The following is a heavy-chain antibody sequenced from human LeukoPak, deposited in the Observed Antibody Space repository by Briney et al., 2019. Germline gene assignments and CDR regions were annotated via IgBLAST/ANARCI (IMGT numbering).Heavy chain of an antibody. J-gene: IGHJ4*02. CDR3: AREGPRIGYSDSTGYYY. D-gene: IGHD3-22*01. CDR1: GDSVSSNSAA. CDR2: TYYRSKWYN. Sequence: SQTLSLTCAISGDSVSSNSAAWNWIRQSPSRSLEWLGRTYYRSKWYNDYAVSLKSRITINPDTSKNHFSLQLNSVTPEDTAVYYCAREGPRIGYSDSTGYYYWGQGTLVTVSS. V-gene: IGHV6-1*01.